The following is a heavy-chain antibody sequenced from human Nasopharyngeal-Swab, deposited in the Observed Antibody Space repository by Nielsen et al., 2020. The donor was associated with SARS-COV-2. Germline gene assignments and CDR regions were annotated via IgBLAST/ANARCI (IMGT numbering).Heavy chain of an antibody. Sequence: GESLKISCAASGFTVSSNYMSWVRQAPGKGLEWVSVICSGGSTYYADSVKGRFTISRDNSKNTLYLQMNSLRAEDTAVYYCATPQALSIAAGFDLWGRGTLVTVSS. V-gene: IGHV3-53*01. CDR2: ICSGGST. J-gene: IGHJ2*01. CDR3: ATPQALSIAAGFDL. D-gene: IGHD6-6*01. CDR1: GFTVSSNY.